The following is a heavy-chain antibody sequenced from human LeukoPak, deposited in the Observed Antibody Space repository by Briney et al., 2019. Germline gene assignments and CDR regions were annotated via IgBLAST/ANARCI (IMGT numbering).Heavy chain of an antibody. D-gene: IGHD3-16*01. CDR1: AFSISGYA. J-gene: IGHJ4*02. CDR3: ATSEIAPYYFDN. V-gene: IGHV3-23*01. Sequence: PGGSLRASCAASAFSISGYALSWVRQAPGKGLEWVSSISGAGVSANYADSVRGRFTISRDNSKKTVYLQMSSLRAEDTAIYYCATSEIAPYYFDNWGQGTQVAVSS. CDR2: ISGAGVSA.